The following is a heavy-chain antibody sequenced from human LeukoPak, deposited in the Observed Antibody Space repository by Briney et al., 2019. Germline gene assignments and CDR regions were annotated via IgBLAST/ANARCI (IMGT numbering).Heavy chain of an antibody. CDR1: AYSISSGYY. CDR2: MYHSGST. V-gene: IGHV4-38-2*02. D-gene: IGHD1-26*01. Sequence: SETLSLTCTVSAYSISSGYYWDWMRQPPGKGLEWIGSMYHSGSTYYNPSLRSRVTISPDTSKNQFSLNLSSVTAADTAVYFCARELGVGATVDFWGQGTPVTVSS. J-gene: IGHJ4*02. CDR3: ARELGVGATVDF.